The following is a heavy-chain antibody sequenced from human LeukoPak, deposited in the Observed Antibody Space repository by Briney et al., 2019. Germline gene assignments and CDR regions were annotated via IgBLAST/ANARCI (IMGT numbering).Heavy chain of an antibody. CDR1: GSSISSSNW. CDR2: IYHSGST. CDR3: VRGYSNFDY. J-gene: IGHJ4*02. D-gene: IGHD4-11*01. V-gene: IGHV4-4*02. Sequence: SETLSLTCAVSGSSISSSNWWSWVRQPPGKGLEWIGEIYHSGSTNYNPSLKSRVTISVDTSKNQFSLKLSSVTAADTAVYYCVRGYSNFDYWGQGSLVTVSS.